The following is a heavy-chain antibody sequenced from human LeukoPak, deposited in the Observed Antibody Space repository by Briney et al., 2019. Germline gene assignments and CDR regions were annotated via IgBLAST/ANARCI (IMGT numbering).Heavy chain of an antibody. J-gene: IGHJ1*01. V-gene: IGHV5-51*01. Sequence: GESLKISCQGSGYSFTNYWIGWVRQMPGKGLEWMGIIYPGDSDTRYSPSFQGQVTISADKSISTAYLQWSSLKASDTAMYYCARQYTGSNWYAGYFQHWGQGTLVTVSS. CDR3: ARQYTGSNWYAGYFQH. D-gene: IGHD6-13*01. CDR2: IYPGDSDT. CDR1: GYSFTNYW.